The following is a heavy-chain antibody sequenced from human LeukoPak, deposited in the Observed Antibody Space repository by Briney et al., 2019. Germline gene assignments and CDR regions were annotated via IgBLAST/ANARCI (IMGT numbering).Heavy chain of an antibody. V-gene: IGHV3-53*01. CDR1: GFTVSSNY. J-gene: IGHJ3*02. CDR2: IYSGGST. Sequence: GGSLRLSCAASGFTVSSNYMNWVRQAPGKGLEWVSVIYSGGSTYYADSVKGRFTISRDNSKNALYLQMNSLRAEDTAVYYCAGTYYYDKGAFDIWGQGTMVTVSS. CDR3: AGTYYYDKGAFDI. D-gene: IGHD3-22*01.